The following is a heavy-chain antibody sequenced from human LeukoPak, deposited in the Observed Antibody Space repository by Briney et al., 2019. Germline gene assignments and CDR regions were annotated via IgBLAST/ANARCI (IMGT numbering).Heavy chain of an antibody. CDR1: GYTFTSYG. D-gene: IGHD1-26*01. CDR3: ASAIVGATLAFDI. V-gene: IGHV1-18*01. Sequence: ASVKVSCKASGYTFTSYGISWVRQAPGQGLEWMGWISAYNGNTNYAQKFQGRVTMTTDTSTSTAYMELRSLRSDDTAVYYCASAIVGATLAFDIWGQGTMVTVSS. J-gene: IGHJ3*02. CDR2: ISAYNGNT.